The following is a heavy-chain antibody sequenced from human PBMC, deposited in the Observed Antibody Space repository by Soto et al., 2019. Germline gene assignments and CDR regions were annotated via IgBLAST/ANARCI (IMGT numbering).Heavy chain of an antibody. Sequence: QVTLKESGPVLVKPTETLTLTCTVSGFSLSNVKVGVSWIRQPPGKALEWLAHIFSNDDKSYSASLNNRLTISKDTSKSQVVLTLTNMDPVDTGTYYCARTGPWFVEFLEAFDIWGQGTMVTVSS. CDR3: ARTGPWFVEFLEAFDI. D-gene: IGHD3-10*01. V-gene: IGHV2-26*01. CDR2: IFSNDDK. CDR1: GFSLSNVKVG. J-gene: IGHJ3*02.